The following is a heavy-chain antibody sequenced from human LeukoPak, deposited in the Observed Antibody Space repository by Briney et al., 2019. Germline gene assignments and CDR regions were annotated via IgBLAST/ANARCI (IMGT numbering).Heavy chain of an antibody. J-gene: IGHJ4*02. Sequence: SETLSLTCTVSGYSLSSDYYWGWIRQPPGKGLEWIGFIYHSGSTYYNPSLKSRVTISVDTSKNQFSLKLSSVTAADTAVYYCARYDVWGTYRAFDYWGQGTLVTVSS. CDR3: ARYDVWGTYRAFDY. CDR1: GYSLSSDYY. D-gene: IGHD3-16*02. V-gene: IGHV4-38-2*02. CDR2: IYHSGST.